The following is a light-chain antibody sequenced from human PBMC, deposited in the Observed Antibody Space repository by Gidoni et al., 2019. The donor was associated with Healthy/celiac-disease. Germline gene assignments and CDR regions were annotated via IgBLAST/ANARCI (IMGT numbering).Light chain of an antibody. V-gene: IGKV1-13*02. CDR1: QGISSA. CDR2: DAS. Sequence: GDRVTITCRASQGISSALAWYQQKPGKAPKLLIYDASSLESGVPSRFSGSGSGTDFNLTISSLQPEDFATYYCQQFNSYPHGLTFGGGTKVEIK. CDR3: QQFNSYPHGLT. J-gene: IGKJ4*01.